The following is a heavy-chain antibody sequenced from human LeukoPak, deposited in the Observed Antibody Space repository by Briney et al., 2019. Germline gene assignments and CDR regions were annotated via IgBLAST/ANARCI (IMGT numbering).Heavy chain of an antibody. V-gene: IGHV3-7*01. J-gene: IGHJ4*02. Sequence: GGSLRLSCAASGFTFSTSWMNWVRQAPGKGLEWVASINPDGSEKYSVDSVKGRFTISRDNAKNSLYLQMNNLRAEDTAVYYCARDRGYSSFDYWGQGTLVTVSS. CDR3: ARDRGYSSFDY. CDR2: INPDGSEK. D-gene: IGHD6-19*01. CDR1: GFTFSTSW.